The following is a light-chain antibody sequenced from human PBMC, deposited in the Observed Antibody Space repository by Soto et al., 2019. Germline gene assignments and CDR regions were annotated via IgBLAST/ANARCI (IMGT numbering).Light chain of an antibody. Sequence: QSALTQPASVSGSPGQSLTISCTGTSSDVGGYIYVSWYQQHPGKAPKLMIYEVSNRPSGVSNRFSGSKSGNTASLTISGLQAEDEADYYCSSYTSTLRVVFGGGTKLTVL. J-gene: IGLJ3*02. CDR3: SSYTSTLRVV. CDR1: SSDVGGYIY. CDR2: EVS. V-gene: IGLV2-14*01.